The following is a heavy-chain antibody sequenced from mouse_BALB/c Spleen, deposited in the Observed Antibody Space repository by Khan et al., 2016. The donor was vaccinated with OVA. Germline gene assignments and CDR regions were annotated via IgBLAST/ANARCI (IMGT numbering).Heavy chain of an antibody. D-gene: IGHD1-1*01. CDR1: GYTFTNYG. CDR3: ARGYLYFDV. CDR2: INTYTGEP. Sequence: QIQLVQSGPELKKPGETVKISCKASGYTFTNYGMNWVKQPPGKGLKWMGWINTYTGEPTYADDFKGRFAFSLETSASTAYLQLNNLKKEGTATCFCARGYLYFDVWGAGTTVTVAS. V-gene: IGHV9-3-1*01. J-gene: IGHJ1*01.